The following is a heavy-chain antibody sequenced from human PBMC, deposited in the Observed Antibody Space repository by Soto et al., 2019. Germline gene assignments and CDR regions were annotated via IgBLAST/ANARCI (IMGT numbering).Heavy chain of an antibody. J-gene: IGHJ5*02. CDR3: ARDYYDSSGYGTRLGLSWFDP. Sequence: QVQLVESGGSVVQPGRSLRLSCAASGFTFSSYGMHWVRQAPGKGLEWVAVIWYDASNKYYADSVKGRFTISRDNSKNTLYLKMNSLRAEDTAVYYCARDYYDSSGYGTRLGLSWFDPWGQGTLVTVSS. CDR2: IWYDASNK. V-gene: IGHV3-33*01. D-gene: IGHD3-22*01. CDR1: GFTFSSYG.